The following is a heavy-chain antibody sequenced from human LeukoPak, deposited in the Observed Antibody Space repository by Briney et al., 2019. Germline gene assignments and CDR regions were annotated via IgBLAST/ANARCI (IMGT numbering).Heavy chain of an antibody. D-gene: IGHD5-12*01. CDR1: GFTFGDYA. V-gene: IGHV3-49*04. Sequence: GGSLRLSCTGSGFTFGDYAMNWVRQAPGKGLEWVGFIRSKNYGGTAEYAASVKGRFTISRDDSRSIAYLQMNSLNTEDTAVYYCTRVIVATKDYWGQGTLVTVSS. J-gene: IGHJ4*02. CDR3: TRVIVATKDY. CDR2: IRSKNYGGTA.